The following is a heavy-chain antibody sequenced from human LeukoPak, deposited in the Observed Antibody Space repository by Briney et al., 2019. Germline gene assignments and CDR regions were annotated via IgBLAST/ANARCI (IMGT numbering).Heavy chain of an antibody. J-gene: IGHJ4*02. CDR2: INSDGSST. CDR1: GFTFSSYW. Sequence: GGSLRLFCAASGFTFSSYWMHWVRQAPGKGLVWVSRINSDGSSTSYADSVKGRFTISRDNAKNTLYLQMNSLRAEDTAVYYCASEDWNYESFDYWGQGTLVTVSS. CDR3: ASEDWNYESFDY. V-gene: IGHV3-74*01. D-gene: IGHD1-7*01.